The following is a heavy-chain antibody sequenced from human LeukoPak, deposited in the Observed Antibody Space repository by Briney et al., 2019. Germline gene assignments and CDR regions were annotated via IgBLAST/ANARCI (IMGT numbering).Heavy chain of an antibody. CDR2: IWYDGSNK. J-gene: IGHJ4*02. D-gene: IGHD4-23*01. CDR3: ARDRHYGGNPWYFDY. CDR1: GFTFSSYD. V-gene: IGHV3-33*01. Sequence: GGSLRLSCAASGFTFSSYDMHWVRQAPGKGLEWVAVIWYDGSNKYYADSVKGRFTISRDNSKNTLYLQMNSLRAEDTAIYYCARDRHYGGNPWYFDYWGQGSLVTVSS.